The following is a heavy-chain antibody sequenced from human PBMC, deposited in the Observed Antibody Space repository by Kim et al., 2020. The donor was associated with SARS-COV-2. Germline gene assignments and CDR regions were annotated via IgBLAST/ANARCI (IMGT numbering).Heavy chain of an antibody. V-gene: IGHV3-53*01. CDR3: ARSRWLQFDFQH. J-gene: IGHJ1*01. Sequence: YYEDSVTGRFTISGDNSKNTLYLQMNSLRAEDTAVYYCARSRWLQFDFQHWGQGTLVTVSS. D-gene: IGHD5-12*01.